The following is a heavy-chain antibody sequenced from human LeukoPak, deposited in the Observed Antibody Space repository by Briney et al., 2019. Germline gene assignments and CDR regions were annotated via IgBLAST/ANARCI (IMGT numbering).Heavy chain of an antibody. CDR1: GFTFSSYW. CDR2: INSDGSST. Sequence: GGSLRLSCAASGFTFSSYWMHWVRQAPGKGLVWVSRINSDGSSTSCADSVKGRFTISRDNAKNTLYLQMNSLRAEDTAVYYCARALRYFDWLPFDYWGQGTLVTVSS. V-gene: IGHV3-74*01. CDR3: ARALRYFDWLPFDY. D-gene: IGHD3-9*01. J-gene: IGHJ4*02.